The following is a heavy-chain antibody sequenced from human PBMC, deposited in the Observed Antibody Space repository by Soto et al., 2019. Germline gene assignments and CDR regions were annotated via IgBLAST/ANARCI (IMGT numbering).Heavy chain of an antibody. D-gene: IGHD7-27*01. V-gene: IGHV2-5*02. CDR3: AHRPNPNWGGRGVFDY. CDR1: GFSLSTSGVG. CDR2: IYGDDDK. J-gene: IGHJ4*02. Sequence: QITLKESGPTLVKPTQTLTLTCTFSGFSLSTSGVGVGWIRQPPGKALEWLALIYGDDDKRYSPSLKSRLTISXXTXKXXLVHTLTVLDPVDTATYSCAHRPNPNWGGRGVFDYWGQGTLVT.